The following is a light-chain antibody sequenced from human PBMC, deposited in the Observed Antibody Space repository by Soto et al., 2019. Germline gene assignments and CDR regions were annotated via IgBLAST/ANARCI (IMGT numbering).Light chain of an antibody. V-gene: IGKV3-20*01. CDR2: GES. CDR1: QSVTSSS. J-gene: IGKJ2*01. CDR3: QQHSSSPPAYT. Sequence: EIVLTQSPGTLSLSPGERATLSCRASQSVTSSSLAWYQQKHGQAPRLLIYGESSRAIGTPDRFSGSGSGTDFNLTISRLDPEDYAVYYCQQHSSSPPAYTFGQGTKLEIQ.